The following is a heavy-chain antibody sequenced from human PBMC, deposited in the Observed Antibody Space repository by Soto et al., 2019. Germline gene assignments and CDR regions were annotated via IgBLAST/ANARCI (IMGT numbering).Heavy chain of an antibody. V-gene: IGHV3-7*05. CDR1: GFTFSSYW. CDR3: ARDSRYYDSSGDFDY. D-gene: IGHD3-22*01. CDR2: IKQDGSEK. J-gene: IGHJ4*02. Sequence: SGGSLRLSCAASGFTFSSYWMSWVRQAPGKGLEWVANIKQDGSEKYYVDSVKGRFTISRDNAKNSLYLQMNSLRAEDTAVYYCARDSRYYDSSGDFDYWGQGTLVTVSS.